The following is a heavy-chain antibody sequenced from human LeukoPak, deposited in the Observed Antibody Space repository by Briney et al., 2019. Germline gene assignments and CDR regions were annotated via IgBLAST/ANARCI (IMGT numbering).Heavy chain of an antibody. V-gene: IGHV3-21*01. CDR2: ISSSSSYI. J-gene: IGHJ6*02. D-gene: IGHD2-8*02. Sequence: GGSLRLSCAASGFTFSSYSMNWVRQAPGKGLEWVSSISSSSSYIYYADSVKDRFTISRDNAKNSLYLQMNSLRAEDTAVYYCARVRLLRGVYYYGMDVWGQGTTVTVSS. CDR1: GFTFSSYS. CDR3: ARVRLLRGVYYYGMDV.